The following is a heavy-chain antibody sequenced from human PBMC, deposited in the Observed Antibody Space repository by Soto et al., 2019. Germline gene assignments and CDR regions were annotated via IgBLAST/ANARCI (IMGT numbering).Heavy chain of an antibody. Sequence: GGSLRLSCAASGFICSSYDMGWVRQAPGKGLEWVSTILVDGRTFYVDSVKGRFTISRDSSQNTVYLQMSSLTAGDTALYYCAKATATGGGAFDICGQGTMVTVSS. D-gene: IGHD2-8*02. V-gene: IGHV3-23*01. CDR3: AKATATGGGAFDI. J-gene: IGHJ3*02. CDR2: ILVDGRT. CDR1: GFICSSYD.